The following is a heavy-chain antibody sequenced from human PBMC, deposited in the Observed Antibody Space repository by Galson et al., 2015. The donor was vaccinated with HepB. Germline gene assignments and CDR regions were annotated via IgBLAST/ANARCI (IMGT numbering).Heavy chain of an antibody. V-gene: IGHV4-34*01. CDR3: ARGYCSGGSCYWGGFFDY. J-gene: IGHJ4*02. CDR1: GGSFSTYY. Sequence: ETLSLTCAVYGGSFSTYYWSWIRQPPGQGLEWIGEINHSGSTNYNPSLKSRVTISVDTSKNQFSLKLSSVTAADTAVYYCARGYCSGGSCYWGGFFDYWGQETLVTVSS. CDR2: INHSGST. D-gene: IGHD2-15*01.